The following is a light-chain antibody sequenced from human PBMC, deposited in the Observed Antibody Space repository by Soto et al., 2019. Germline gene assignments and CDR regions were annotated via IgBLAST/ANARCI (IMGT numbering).Light chain of an antibody. J-gene: IGLJ1*01. V-gene: IGLV2-23*01. CDR2: EGS. CDR3: CSYAGSSTPFV. Sequence: QSVLTQPASVSGSPGQSTTISCTGTSSDVGSYSLVSWYQQHPGKAPKLMIYEGSKRPSGVSNRFSGSKSGNTAPLTISGLQAEDEADYYCCSYAGSSTPFVFGTGTKVTVL. CDR1: SSDVGSYSL.